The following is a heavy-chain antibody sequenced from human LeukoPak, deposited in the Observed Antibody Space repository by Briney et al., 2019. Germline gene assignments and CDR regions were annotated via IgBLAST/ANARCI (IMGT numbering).Heavy chain of an antibody. CDR2: IIPIFGTA. D-gene: IGHD5-18*01. Sequence: SVKVSCKASGGTFSSDAISWVRQAPGQGLEWMGRIIPIFGTANYAQKFQGRVTITTDESTSTAYMELSSLRSEDTAVYYCARDRASTAMAYFDYWGQGTLVTVSS. J-gene: IGHJ4*02. V-gene: IGHV1-69*05. CDR3: ARDRASTAMAYFDY. CDR1: GGTFSSDA.